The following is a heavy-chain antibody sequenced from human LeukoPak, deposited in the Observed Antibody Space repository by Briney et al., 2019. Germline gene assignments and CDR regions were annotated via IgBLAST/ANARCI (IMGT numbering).Heavy chain of an antibody. Sequence: SVKVSCKASGGTFSSYAISWVRQAPGQGLEWMGGIIPIFGTANYAQKFQGRVTITADESTSTAYMELSSLRSEDTAVHYCAIQARIAVAGSYDYWGQGTLVTVSS. CDR1: GGTFSSYA. CDR2: IIPIFGTA. CDR3: AIQARIAVAGSYDY. J-gene: IGHJ4*02. D-gene: IGHD6-19*01. V-gene: IGHV1-69*13.